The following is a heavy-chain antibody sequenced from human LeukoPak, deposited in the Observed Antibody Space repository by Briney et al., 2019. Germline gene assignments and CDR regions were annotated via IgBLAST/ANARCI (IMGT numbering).Heavy chain of an antibody. CDR2: IYPGDSDT. J-gene: IGHJ5*02. CDR1: GYSFSTYW. D-gene: IGHD1-26*01. CDR3: ARRVGATTGWFDP. V-gene: IGHV5-51*01. Sequence: GESLKISCQGSGYSFSTYWITWVRQMPGKGLEWMGIIYPGDSDTRYSPSFQGQVTISADKSISTAYLQWSSLKASDTAMYYCARRVGATTGWFDPWGQGTLVTVSS.